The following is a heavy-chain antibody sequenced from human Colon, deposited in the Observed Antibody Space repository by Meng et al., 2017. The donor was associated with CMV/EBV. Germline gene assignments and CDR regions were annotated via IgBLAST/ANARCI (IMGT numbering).Heavy chain of an antibody. V-gene: IGHV3-11*01. CDR3: ARESIAMVRGYGMDV. J-gene: IGHJ6*02. CDR1: GFTFSDYY. CDR2: ISIRESTI. Sequence: GESLKISCAASGFTFSDYYITWVRQAPRKGLEWLSYISIRESTIYYADSVRGRFTISRDNANNSLYLQMNSLRAEDTAVYYCARESIAMVRGYGMDVWGQGTTVTVSS. D-gene: IGHD3-10*01.